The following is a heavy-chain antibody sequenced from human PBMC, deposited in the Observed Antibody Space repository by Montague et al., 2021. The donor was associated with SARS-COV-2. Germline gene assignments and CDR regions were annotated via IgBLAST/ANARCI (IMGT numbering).Heavy chain of an antibody. D-gene: IGHD4-17*01. CDR2: IHHSGST. J-gene: IGHJ6*02. CDR3: ARAYGDYILLSDYYYGMDV. CDR1: GGSFSGYN. Sequence: SETLSLTCAVYGGSFSGYNWSWICQPPGKGLELIGEIHHSGSTNYNPSLKSRVTISVDTSKNQFSLKLSSVTAADTAAYYCARAYGDYILLSDYYYGMDVWGQGTTVTVSS. V-gene: IGHV4-34*01.